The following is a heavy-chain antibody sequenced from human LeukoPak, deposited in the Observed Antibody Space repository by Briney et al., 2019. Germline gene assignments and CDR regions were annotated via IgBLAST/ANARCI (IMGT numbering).Heavy chain of an antibody. D-gene: IGHD4-11*01. J-gene: IGHJ4*02. Sequence: ASVTVSYKASGYTFTVYYMHWVRQAPGQGLEWTGWINPNSGGTNYAQKFQGWVTMTRDTSISTAYMELSRLRSDDTAVYYCARARTDYTFDYWGQGTLVTVSS. V-gene: IGHV1-2*04. CDR3: ARARTDYTFDY. CDR1: GYTFTVYY. CDR2: INPNSGGT.